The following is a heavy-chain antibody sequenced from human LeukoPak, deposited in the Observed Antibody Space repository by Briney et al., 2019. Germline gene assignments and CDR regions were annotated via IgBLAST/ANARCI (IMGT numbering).Heavy chain of an antibody. D-gene: IGHD1-26*01. Sequence: TGGSLRLSCAASGFTFSSYAMSWVRQAPGKGLERVSAISGSGGSTYYADSVKGRFTISRDNSKNTLYLQMNSLRAEDTAVYYCAKDLHSGYDYYGMDVWGQGTTVTVSS. CDR1: GFTFSSYA. CDR2: ISGSGGST. V-gene: IGHV3-23*01. CDR3: AKDLHSGYDYYGMDV. J-gene: IGHJ6*02.